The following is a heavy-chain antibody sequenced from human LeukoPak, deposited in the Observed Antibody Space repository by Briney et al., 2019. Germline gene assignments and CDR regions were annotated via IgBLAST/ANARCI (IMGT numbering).Heavy chain of an antibody. J-gene: IGHJ4*02. V-gene: IGHV3-30*02. CDR3: AKVTGLSKYYSIDY. Sequence: PGGSLRLSCATSGFTFSTYAMDWVRQAPGKGPEWVSFMRSDGNNRYYADSVKGRFTISRDNSKNTLYLQMNSLRAEDTAFYYCAKVTGLSKYYSIDYWGQGTLVTVSS. CDR2: MRSDGNNR. CDR1: GFTFSTYA. D-gene: IGHD2/OR15-2a*01.